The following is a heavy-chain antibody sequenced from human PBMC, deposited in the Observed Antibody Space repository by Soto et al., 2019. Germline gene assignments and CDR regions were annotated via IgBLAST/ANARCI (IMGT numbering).Heavy chain of an antibody. J-gene: IGHJ5*02. CDR3: ARDIRGSCSSTSCLRGYWFDP. CDR1: GFTVSSNY. V-gene: IGHV3-53*04. CDR2: IYSGGST. Sequence: EVQLVESGGGLVQPGGSLRLSCAASGFTVSSNYMSWVRQAPGKGLEWVSVIYSGGSTYYADSVKGRFTISRHNSKNTLYLQMNSLRAEDTAVYYCARDIRGSCSSTSCLRGYWFDPWGQGTLVTVSS. D-gene: IGHD2-2*01.